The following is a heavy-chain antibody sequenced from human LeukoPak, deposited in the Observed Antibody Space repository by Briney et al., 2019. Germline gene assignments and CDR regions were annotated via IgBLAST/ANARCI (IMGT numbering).Heavy chain of an antibody. CDR3: ARGDNSDPDYYYYMDV. CDR1: GFTFDDYA. D-gene: IGHD6-19*01. CDR2: ISWNSGSI. Sequence: GGSLRLSCAASGFTFDDYAMHWVRQAPGKGLEWVSGISWNSGSIGYADSVKGRFTISRDNAKNSLYLQMNSLRAEDTAVYYCARGDNSDPDYYYYMDVWGKGTTVTISS. V-gene: IGHV3-9*01. J-gene: IGHJ6*03.